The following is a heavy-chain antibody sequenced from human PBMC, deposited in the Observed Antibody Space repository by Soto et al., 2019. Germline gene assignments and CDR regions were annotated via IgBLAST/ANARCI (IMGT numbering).Heavy chain of an antibody. D-gene: IGHD3-10*01. Sequence: PSETLSLTCTVSGGSISSGGYYWSWIRQHPGKGLEWIGYIYYSGSTYYNPSLKSRVTISVDTSKNQFSLKLSSVTAADTAVYYCARVLNYGLELNNWLDPWGQGTLVTVSS. CDR1: GGSISSGGYY. V-gene: IGHV4-31*03. CDR3: ARVLNYGLELNNWLDP. J-gene: IGHJ5*02. CDR2: IYYSGST.